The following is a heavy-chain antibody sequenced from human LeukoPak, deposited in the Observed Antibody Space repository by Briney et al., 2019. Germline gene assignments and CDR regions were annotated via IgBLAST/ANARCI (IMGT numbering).Heavy chain of an antibody. CDR3: ASSTDYGDFINSFDY. D-gene: IGHD4-17*01. CDR2: IYDSGST. V-gene: IGHV4-39*07. J-gene: IGHJ4*02. CDR1: GGSISSSSYY. Sequence: SETLSLTCTVSGGSISSSSYYWGWIRQPPGKGLEWIGSIYDSGSTYYNPSLESRVSISVDTSKNQFSLRLSSVTAADTAVYYCASSTDYGDFINSFDYWGQGTLVTVSS.